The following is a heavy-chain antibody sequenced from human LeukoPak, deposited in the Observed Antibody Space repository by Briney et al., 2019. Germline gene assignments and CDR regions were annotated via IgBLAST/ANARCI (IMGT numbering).Heavy chain of an antibody. D-gene: IGHD2-15*01. CDR1: GYTFTSYA. CDR3: ARDERYCSGGSCSDYGDYGGYFDY. V-gene: IGHV1-3*03. CDR2: INAGNGNT. J-gene: IGHJ4*02. Sequence: ASVKVSCKASGYTFTSYAMHWVRQAPGQRLEWMGWINAGNGNTKYSQEFQGRVTIIRDTSASTAYMELSSLRSEDMAVYYCARDERYCSGGSCSDYGDYGGYFDYWGQGTLVTVSS.